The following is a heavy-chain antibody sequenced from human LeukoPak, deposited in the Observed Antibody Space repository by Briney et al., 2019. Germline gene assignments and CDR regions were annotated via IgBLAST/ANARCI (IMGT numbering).Heavy chain of an antibody. CDR2: IYYSGST. CDR3: ARRFLAGNCFDY. J-gene: IGHJ4*02. D-gene: IGHD3-3*01. Sequence: SETLSLTCTVSGGSISSSSYYWGWIRQPPGKGLEWIGSIYYSGSTYYNPSLKSRVTISVDTPKNQFSLKLSSVTAADTAIYYCARRFLAGNCFDYWGQGALVTVSS. CDR1: GGSISSSSYY. V-gene: IGHV4-39*01.